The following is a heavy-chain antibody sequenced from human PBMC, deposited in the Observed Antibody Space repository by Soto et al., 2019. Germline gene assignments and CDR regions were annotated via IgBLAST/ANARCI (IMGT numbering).Heavy chain of an antibody. D-gene: IGHD3-3*01. J-gene: IGHJ6*02. Sequence: ASVKVSCRAYGYTFTGYYMHRVRQAPGQGLEWMGWINPNSGGTNYAQKFQGWVTMTRDTSISTAYMELSRLRSDDTAVYYCARSKRITIFGVVIRPYYYYGMDVWGQGTTVTVSS. CDR2: INPNSGGT. CDR3: ARSKRITIFGVVIRPYYYYGMDV. CDR1: GYTFTGYY. V-gene: IGHV1-2*04.